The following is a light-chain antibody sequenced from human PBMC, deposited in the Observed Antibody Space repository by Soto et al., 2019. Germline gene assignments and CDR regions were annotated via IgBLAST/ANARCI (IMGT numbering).Light chain of an antibody. CDR2: DKN. CDR3: GTWDSSLSAVV. CDR1: SSNIGNNY. Sequence: QSVLTQPPSVSAAPGQKVTISGSGSSSNIGNNYVSWYQQLPGTAPKLLIYDKNKRPSGIPDRFSGSKSGTSATLGITGLQTGDEADYYCGTWDSSLSAVVFGGGTKLTVL. J-gene: IGLJ2*01. V-gene: IGLV1-51*01.